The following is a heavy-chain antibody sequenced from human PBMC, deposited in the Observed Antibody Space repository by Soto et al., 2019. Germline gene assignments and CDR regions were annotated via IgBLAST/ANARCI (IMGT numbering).Heavy chain of an antibody. Sequence: EVQLVESGGGLVQPGGSLRLSCAASGFTFSSYWMHWVRQAPGKGLVWVSHIKTDGSGTSYADPVRGRFTISRDNAENTLYLEMNSLRAEDAVVYYCARDTIGVGIDYWGQGTLVTVSS. CDR1: GFTFSSYW. J-gene: IGHJ4*02. CDR3: ARDTIGVGIDY. D-gene: IGHD3-3*01. V-gene: IGHV3-74*01. CDR2: IKTDGSGT.